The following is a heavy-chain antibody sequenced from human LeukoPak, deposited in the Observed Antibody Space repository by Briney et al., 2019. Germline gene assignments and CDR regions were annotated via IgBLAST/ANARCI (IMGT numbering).Heavy chain of an antibody. CDR2: IYYRGST. J-gene: IGHJ4*02. Sequence: SETLSLTCTVSGGSISSYYWSWIRQPPGKGLEWIAYIYYRGSTNYNPSLKSRVTISIDTSKNQFSLKLSSVTAADTAVYYCARRTTGTGPFDYWGQGTLVTVSS. CDR3: ARRTTGTGPFDY. D-gene: IGHD1-1*01. V-gene: IGHV4-59*08. CDR1: GGSISSYY.